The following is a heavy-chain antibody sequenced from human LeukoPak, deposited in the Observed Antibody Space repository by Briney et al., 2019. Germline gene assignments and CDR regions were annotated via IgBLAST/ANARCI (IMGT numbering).Heavy chain of an antibody. Sequence: GGSLRLSCAASGFAFSSSDIHWVRQAPGKGLEWVSYISSSGSTIYYADSVKGRFTISRDNAKNSLYLQMNSLRAEDTAVYYCARGGSYYYYYYMDVWGKGTTVTVSS. V-gene: IGHV3-48*04. CDR3: ARGGSYYYYYYMDV. J-gene: IGHJ6*03. CDR2: ISSSGSTI. CDR1: GFAFSSSD. D-gene: IGHD1-26*01.